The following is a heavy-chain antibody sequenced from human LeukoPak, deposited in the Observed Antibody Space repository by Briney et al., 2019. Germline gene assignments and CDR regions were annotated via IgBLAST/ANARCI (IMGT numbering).Heavy chain of an antibody. V-gene: IGHV3-30*04. D-gene: IGHD4-17*01. CDR1: GFAYNNYV. J-gene: IGHJ1*01. CDR3: SRDRTLGLPDYVDL. CDR2: ITHDHNQR. Sequence: GVSLTLSCAASGFAYNNYVIHWIRQAPGKGLEWVAVITHDHNQRYYADSVQRRFTISKDYTKNILHVLMNILIVEHIALYFCSRDRTLGLPDYVDLWGRGPLV.